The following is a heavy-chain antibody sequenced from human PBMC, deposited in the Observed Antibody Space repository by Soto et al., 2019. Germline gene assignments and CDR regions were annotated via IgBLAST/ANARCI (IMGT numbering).Heavy chain of an antibody. V-gene: IGHV1-69*06. CDR1: GGTFSSYA. D-gene: IGHD3-10*01. J-gene: IGHJ4*02. Sequence: QVQLVQSGAEVKKPGSSVKVSCKASGGTFSSYAISWVRQAHGQGLEWMGGIIPTFGTANYAQKFQGRVTITADKCTRTAYKEFSSLRSEDTAVYYCARDHRSGQMFFEYWVQGTLVTVSS. CDR2: IIPTFGTA. CDR3: ARDHRSGQMFFEY.